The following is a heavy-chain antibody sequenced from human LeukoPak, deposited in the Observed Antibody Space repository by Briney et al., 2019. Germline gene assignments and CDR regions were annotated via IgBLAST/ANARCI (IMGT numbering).Heavy chain of an antibody. D-gene: IGHD4-17*01. Sequence: PGGSLRLSCAASGFTFSSYWMSWVRQAPGKGLEWVANIKQGGSEKYYVDSVKGRFTISRDNSKNTLYLQMNSLRAEDTAVYYCAKDEITVTRYYYYYMDVWGKGTTVTVSS. CDR1: GFTFSSYW. J-gene: IGHJ6*03. V-gene: IGHV3-7*03. CDR2: IKQGGSEK. CDR3: AKDEITVTRYYYYYMDV.